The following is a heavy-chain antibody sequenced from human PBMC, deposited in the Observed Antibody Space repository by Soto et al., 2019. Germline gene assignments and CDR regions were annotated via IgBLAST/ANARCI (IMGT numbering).Heavy chain of an antibody. CDR2: IYYSGST. D-gene: IGHD6-13*01. CDR3: ARIPRSSWSYYFEY. V-gene: IGHV4-59*01. Sequence: QVQLQESGPGLVKPSETLPLTCTVSGGSISSYYWSWIRQPPGKGLEWIGYIYYSGSTNYNPSLKRPGTIPVDTSKNQLSLKLSSVTAAHTAVYYCARIPRSSWSYYFEYWGQGTLVTVSS. J-gene: IGHJ4*02. CDR1: GGSISSYY.